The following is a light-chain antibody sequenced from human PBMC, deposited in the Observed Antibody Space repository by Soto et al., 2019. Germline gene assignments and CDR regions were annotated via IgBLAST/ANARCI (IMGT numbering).Light chain of an antibody. J-gene: IGKJ4*01. V-gene: IGKV1-5*03. CDR2: KAS. CDR1: QYISSW. Sequence: DIQMTQSPSTLSASVGDRVTITCRASQYISSWLAWYQQKPGKAPKLLIYKASSLESGVPSRFSGSGSGTEFTLTISSLQPDDFATYYCQQYNSYPFLTFGGGTKVEIK. CDR3: QQYNSYPFLT.